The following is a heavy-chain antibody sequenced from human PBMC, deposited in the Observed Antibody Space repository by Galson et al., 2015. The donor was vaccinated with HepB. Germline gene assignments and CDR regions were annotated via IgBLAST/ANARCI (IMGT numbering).Heavy chain of an antibody. V-gene: IGHV4-59*01. Sequence: TLSLTCTVSGGSISSYYWSWIRQPPGKGLEWMGYIYYSGSTNYNPSLKSRVSISVDTSKNQFSLKLSSVTAADTAVYYCARVLLGYYDSSGYYPSSAFDLWGRGTLVTVSS. CDR2: IYYSGST. D-gene: IGHD3-22*01. J-gene: IGHJ2*01. CDR1: GGSISSYY. CDR3: ARVLLGYYDSSGYYPSSAFDL.